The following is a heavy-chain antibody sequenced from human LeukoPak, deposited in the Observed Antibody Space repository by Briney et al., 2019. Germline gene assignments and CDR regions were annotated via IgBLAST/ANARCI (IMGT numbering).Heavy chain of an antibody. Sequence: SVKVSCKASGGTFSSYAISWVRQAPGQGLEWMGGIIPIFGTANYAQKFQGRVTITADESTSTAYMELSSRRSEDTAVYYCARSYYDSSGYYYLGDFDYWGQGTLVTVSS. V-gene: IGHV1-69*13. D-gene: IGHD3-22*01. CDR3: ARSYYDSSGYYYLGDFDY. J-gene: IGHJ4*02. CDR2: IIPIFGTA. CDR1: GGTFSSYA.